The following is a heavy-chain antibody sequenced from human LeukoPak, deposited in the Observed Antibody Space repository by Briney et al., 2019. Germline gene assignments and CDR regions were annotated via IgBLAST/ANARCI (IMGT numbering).Heavy chain of an antibody. V-gene: IGHV3-48*03. CDR1: GFTFSSYE. J-gene: IGHJ6*03. Sequence: PGGSLRLSCAASGFTFSSYEMNWVRQAPGKGLEWVSYISSSGSTIYYADSVKGRFTISRDNAKNSLYLQMNSLRAEDTAVYYCARDGYSGFFYYYYMDVWGKGTTVTVSS. CDR2: ISSSGSTI. D-gene: IGHD5-12*01. CDR3: ARDGYSGFFYYYYMDV.